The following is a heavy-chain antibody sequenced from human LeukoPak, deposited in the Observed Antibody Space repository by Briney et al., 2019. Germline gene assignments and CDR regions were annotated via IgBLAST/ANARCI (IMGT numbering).Heavy chain of an antibody. CDR2: ISGSGGNT. CDR3: AKVKYTSGWYQDY. D-gene: IGHD6-19*01. CDR1: GFTFSNYA. V-gene: IGHV3-23*01. J-gene: IGHJ4*02. Sequence: PGGSLRLSCAASGFTFSNYAMSWVRQAPGKGLEWVSAISGSGGNTYYADSVKGRFTLSRDNSKNTLYLQMNSLRAEDTAVYYCAKVKYTSGWYQDYWGQGTQVTVSS.